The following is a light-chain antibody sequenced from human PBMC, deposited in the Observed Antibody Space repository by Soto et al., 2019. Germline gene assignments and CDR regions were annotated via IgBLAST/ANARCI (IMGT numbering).Light chain of an antibody. Sequence: EILLTQSPATLAVSPGEGATLSCRASQSVRDNLAWYQQKPGQAPRLLIYRASTRATGVPARFSGSGSGTEFTLTISSLQSEDVSVYYCQQYSSTPMYTFGQGTKLEIK. CDR2: RAS. CDR3: QQYSSTPMYT. V-gene: IGKV3-15*01. CDR1: QSVRDN. J-gene: IGKJ2*01.